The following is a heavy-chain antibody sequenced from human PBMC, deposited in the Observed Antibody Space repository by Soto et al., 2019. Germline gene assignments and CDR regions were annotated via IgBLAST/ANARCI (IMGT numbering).Heavy chain of an antibody. CDR3: ARDYGDGSGSYYTRFDY. CDR2: IIPIFGTA. Sequence: SVKVSCKASGGTFSSYAISWVRQAPGQGLEWMGGIIPIFGTANYAQKFQGRVTITADKSTSTAYMELSSLRSEDTAVYYCARDYGDGSGSYYTRFDYWGQGTLVTVSS. CDR1: GGTFSSYA. V-gene: IGHV1-69*06. D-gene: IGHD3-10*01. J-gene: IGHJ4*02.